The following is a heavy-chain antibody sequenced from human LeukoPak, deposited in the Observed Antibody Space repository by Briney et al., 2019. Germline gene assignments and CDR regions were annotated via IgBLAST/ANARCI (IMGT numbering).Heavy chain of an antibody. CDR1: GLTFDSHA. J-gene: IGHJ3*02. CDR2: ISGSGGKT. Sequence: GGSLRLSCAASGLTFDSHAMSWVRQPPGKGLEWVSAISGSGGKTYYADSVKGRFTISRDNSKNMLYLQMNSLRAEDTAVYFCARPTAVTLVDAFNIWGLGTMVTVSS. CDR3: ARPTAVTLVDAFNI. V-gene: IGHV3-23*01. D-gene: IGHD4-17*01.